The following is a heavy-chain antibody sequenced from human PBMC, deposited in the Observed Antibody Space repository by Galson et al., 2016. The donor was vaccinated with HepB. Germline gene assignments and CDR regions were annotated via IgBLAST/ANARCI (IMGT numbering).Heavy chain of an antibody. D-gene: IGHD6-19*01. CDR2: FYYSGHT. CDR1: GGSISSYY. V-gene: IGHV4-59*12. J-gene: IGHJ4*02. CDR3: ARGSVADTWQAYFDY. Sequence: SETLSLTCTVSGGSISSYYWSWIRQPPGKGLEWIGCFYYSGHTNYNPSLKSRVTISVDPSKNQLSLKLSSVTAADTAVYYCARGSVADTWQAYFDYWGQGTLVTVSS.